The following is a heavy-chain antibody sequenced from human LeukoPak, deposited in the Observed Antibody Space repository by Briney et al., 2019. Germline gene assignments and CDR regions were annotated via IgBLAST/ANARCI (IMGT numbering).Heavy chain of an antibody. CDR1: GFTLSGYA. J-gene: IGHJ4*02. CDR2: ISGSGGST. D-gene: IGHD2-21*01. V-gene: IGHV3-23*01. Sequence: PGGSLRLSCAASGFTLSGYAMSWVRQAPGKGLEWVSAISGSGGSTYYADSVKGRFTISRDNSKNTLYLQMNSLRAEDTAVYYCAKFLPTHIVVANSYFYYWGQGTLVTVSS. CDR3: AKFLPTHIVVANSYFYY.